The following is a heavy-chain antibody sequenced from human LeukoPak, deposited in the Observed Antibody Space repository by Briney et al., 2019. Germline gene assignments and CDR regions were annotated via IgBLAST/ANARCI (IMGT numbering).Heavy chain of an antibody. D-gene: IGHD5-24*01. CDR2: IYSGGST. Sequence: GGSLRLSCAASGFTFSSNWMSWVRQAPGKGLEWVSVIYSGGSTYYADSVKGRFTISRDNSKNTLYLQMNSLRAEDTAVYYCARDRGAYFDYWGQGTLVTVSS. V-gene: IGHV3-66*01. J-gene: IGHJ4*02. CDR1: GFTFSSNW. CDR3: ARDRGAYFDY.